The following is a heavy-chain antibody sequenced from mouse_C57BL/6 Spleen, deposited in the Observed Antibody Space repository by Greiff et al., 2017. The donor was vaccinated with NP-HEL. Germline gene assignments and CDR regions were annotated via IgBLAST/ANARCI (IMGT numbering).Heavy chain of an antibody. D-gene: IGHD2-1*01. V-gene: IGHV1-42*01. Sequence: VQLQQSGPELVKPGASVKISCKASGYSFTGYYMNWVKQSPEKSLEWIGEINPSTGGTTYNQKFKAKATLTVDKSSSTAYMQLKSLTSEDSAVYYCARGGNYEGDYAMDYWGQGTSVTVSS. CDR3: ARGGNYEGDYAMDY. CDR1: GYSFTGYY. J-gene: IGHJ4*01. CDR2: INPSTGGT.